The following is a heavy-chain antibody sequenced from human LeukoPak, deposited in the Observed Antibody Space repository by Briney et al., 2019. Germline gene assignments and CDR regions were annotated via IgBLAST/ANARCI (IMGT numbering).Heavy chain of an antibody. V-gene: IGHV3-53*01. J-gene: IGHJ3*02. CDR3: ARDPGGPHTVKWDAFDI. Sequence: PGGSLRLSCAASGFTVSSNYMSWVRQAPGKGLEWVSVIYSGGSTYCADSVKGRFTISRDNSKNTVYLQMNSLRAEDTAVYYCARDPGGPHTVKWDAFDIWGQGTMVTVSS. D-gene: IGHD2-2*02. CDR2: IYSGGST. CDR1: GFTVSSNY.